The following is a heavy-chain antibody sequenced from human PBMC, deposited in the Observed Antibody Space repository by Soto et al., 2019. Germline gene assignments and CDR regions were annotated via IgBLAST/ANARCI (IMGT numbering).Heavy chain of an antibody. D-gene: IGHD2-15*01. CDR2: IYYSGST. Sequence: SETLSLTCTVSGGSISSSSYYWGWIRQPPGKGLEWIGNIYYSGSTYYNPSLKSRVTMSVDTSKNQFSLMLSSVTAADTAVYYCARGGYCSGGSCYFLDYYYYMDVWGKGTTVTVSS. V-gene: IGHV4-39*07. CDR3: ARGGYCSGGSCYFLDYYYYMDV. J-gene: IGHJ6*03. CDR1: GGSISSSSYY.